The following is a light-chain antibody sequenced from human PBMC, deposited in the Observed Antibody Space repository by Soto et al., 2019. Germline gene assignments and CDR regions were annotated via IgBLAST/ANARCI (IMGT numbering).Light chain of an antibody. CDR2: DAS. Sequence: EIVLTQSPATLSLSPGETATLSCGASQRVSNNYLAWYQQKPGLAPRLLIYDASSRATGIPDRFTGSGSGTDFTLTISRLEPEDFAVYYCQKYGNTPLTFGGGTKWIS. CDR1: QRVSNNY. CDR3: QKYGNTPLT. J-gene: IGKJ4*01. V-gene: IGKV3D-20*01.